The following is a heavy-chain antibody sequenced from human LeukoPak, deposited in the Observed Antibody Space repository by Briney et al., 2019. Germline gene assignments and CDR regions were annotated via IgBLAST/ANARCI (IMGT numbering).Heavy chain of an antibody. Sequence: GGSLRLSCAVSGFSVSSSYLAWVRQTPAKGLEWISVIYGGGSTYSADSVEGRFTISRDNSKNTLYLQVNSLRAEDTAMYYCARNILFAFDIWGQGTMVTVSS. J-gene: IGHJ3*02. CDR1: GFSVSSSY. CDR2: IYGGGST. V-gene: IGHV3-53*01. CDR3: ARNILFAFDI.